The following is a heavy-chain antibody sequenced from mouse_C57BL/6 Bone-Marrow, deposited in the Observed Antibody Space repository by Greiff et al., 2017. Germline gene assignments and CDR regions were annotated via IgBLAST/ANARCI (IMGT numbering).Heavy chain of an antibody. CDR1: GYTFTGYW. CDR3: ARGYFWFFDV. CDR2: ILPGSGDT. Sequence: VQLQESGAELMKPGASVKLSCKTTGYTFTGYWIEWVKQRPGRGLEWIGEILPGSGDTNYNEKFKGKATFTADTSSSSAYMHLSSLTTEDSAIYYCARGYFWFFDVWGTGTTVTGSS. J-gene: IGHJ1*03. D-gene: IGHD2-3*01. V-gene: IGHV1-9*01.